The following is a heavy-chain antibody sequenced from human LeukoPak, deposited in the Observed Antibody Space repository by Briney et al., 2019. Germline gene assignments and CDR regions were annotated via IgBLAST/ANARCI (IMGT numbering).Heavy chain of an antibody. CDR2: IYHSGST. D-gene: IGHD3-22*01. CDR3: ARGPRGSFIVVGFEFDY. V-gene: IGHV4-30-2*01. CDR1: GGSISSGGYY. Sequence: PSETLSLTCTVSGGSISSGGYYWSWIRQPPGKGLEWIGYIYHSGSTYYNPSLKSRVTISVVKSKNQFSLKLSSVTAADTAMYYCARGPRGSFIVVGFEFDYWGQGTLVTVSS. J-gene: IGHJ4*02.